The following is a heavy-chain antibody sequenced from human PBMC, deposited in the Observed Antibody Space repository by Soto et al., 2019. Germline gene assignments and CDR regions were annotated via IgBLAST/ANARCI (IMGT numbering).Heavy chain of an antibody. CDR3: ARASIYDYGSGSYTAGVYD. CDR1: GGSISSYY. J-gene: IGHJ4*02. CDR2: IYYSGST. Sequence: PSETLSLTCTVSGGSISSYYWSWIRQPPGKGLEWIGYIYYSGSTNYNPSLKSRVTISVDTSKNQFSLKLSSVTAADTAVYYCARASIYDYGSGSYTAGVYDWGQGTLVTVSS. D-gene: IGHD3-10*01. V-gene: IGHV4-59*01.